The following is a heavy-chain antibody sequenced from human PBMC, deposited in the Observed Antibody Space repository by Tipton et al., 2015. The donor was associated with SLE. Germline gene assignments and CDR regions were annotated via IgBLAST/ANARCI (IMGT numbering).Heavy chain of an antibody. V-gene: IGHV4-61*09. Sequence: TLSLTCAVSGDSMTDDPYYFNWIRKPAGKGLEWIGQIYTIGDTIYHPSLKSRVTMSVDTSKNHFSLKLISVTAADAAVYYCAREFLNPVTTVHYYFDLWGRGTLVTVSS. J-gene: IGHJ2*01. CDR3: AREFLNPVTTVHYYFDL. CDR2: IYTIGDT. D-gene: IGHD4-11*01. CDR1: GDSMTDDPYY.